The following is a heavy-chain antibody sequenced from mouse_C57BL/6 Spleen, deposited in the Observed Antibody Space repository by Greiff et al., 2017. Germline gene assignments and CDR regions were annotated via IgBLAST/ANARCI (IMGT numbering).Heavy chain of an antibody. CDR2: IYPGSGNT. V-gene: IGHV1-76*01. CDR1: GYTFTDYY. CDR3: ARTDDYDPYYAMDY. J-gene: IGHJ4*01. Sequence: QVQLQQSGAELVRPGASVKLSCKASGYTFTDYYINWVKQRPGQGLEWIARIYPGSGNTYYNEKFKGKATLTAEKSSSTAYMQLSSLTSEDSAVYFCARTDDYDPYYAMDYWGQGTSVTVSS. D-gene: IGHD2-4*01.